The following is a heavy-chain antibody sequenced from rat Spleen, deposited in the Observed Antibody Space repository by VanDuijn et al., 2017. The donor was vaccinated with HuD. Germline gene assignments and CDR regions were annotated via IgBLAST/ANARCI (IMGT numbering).Heavy chain of an antibody. CDR1: GFTFSDYY. J-gene: IGHJ3*01. CDR2: IRYDGSRT. D-gene: IGHD4-1*01. Sequence: EVQLVESGGGLVQPGRSLKLSCAASGFTFSDYYMPCVRQSPKKGLEWVASIRYDGSRTYYRDSVKGRFTISRDNAKSTLYPQMDSLRSEDTATYYCARRRGGFAYWGQGTLVTVSS. CDR3: ARRRGGFAY. V-gene: IGHV5-7*01.